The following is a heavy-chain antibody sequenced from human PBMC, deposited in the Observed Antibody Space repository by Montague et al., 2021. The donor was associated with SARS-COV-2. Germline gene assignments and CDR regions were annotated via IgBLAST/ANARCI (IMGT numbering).Heavy chain of an antibody. CDR2: TYYRSKWYN. CDR1: GDGVSSNIAT. Sequence: SAISGDGVSSNIATWNWIRQSPSRGLEWLGRTYYRSKWYNDYAESVKSRITIDPDTSKHQFSLHLNSVTPEDTAVYYCARIPVGSKYYFGFWGQGTLVTVSS. D-gene: IGHD2-2*01. V-gene: IGHV6-1*01. J-gene: IGHJ4*02. CDR3: ARIPVGSKYYFGF.